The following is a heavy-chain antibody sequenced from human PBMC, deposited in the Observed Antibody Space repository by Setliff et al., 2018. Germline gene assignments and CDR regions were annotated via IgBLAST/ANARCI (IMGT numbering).Heavy chain of an antibody. V-gene: IGHV1-69*05. CDR3: VREGVDSRSSTDYRYYMDV. CDR2: TIPMFGTT. J-gene: IGHJ6*03. D-gene: IGHD3-22*01. CDR1: GGTFSSYG. Sequence: ASVKVSCKASGGTFSSYGISWVRQAPGQGLEWMGGTIPMFGTTDYARKFQGRVTIITDESTSTAYMQLSSLGSEDTAVYYCVREGVDSRSSTDYRYYMDVWGKGTTVTVAS.